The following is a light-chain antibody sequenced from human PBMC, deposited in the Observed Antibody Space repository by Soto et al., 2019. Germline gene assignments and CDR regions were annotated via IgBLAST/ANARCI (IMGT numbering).Light chain of an antibody. J-gene: IGKJ5*01. CDR3: QQSYGTPIT. CDR1: QTIGTY. CDR2: DAS. Sequence: IEVTQSPSSLAASLGDRVTITCRASQTIGTYVNWYRQKSGAAPELLIYDASTLQSGVPSRFRGGASGTDFTLTISSLQLDDFATYYCQQSYGTPITFGQGTRLEI. V-gene: IGKV1-39*01.